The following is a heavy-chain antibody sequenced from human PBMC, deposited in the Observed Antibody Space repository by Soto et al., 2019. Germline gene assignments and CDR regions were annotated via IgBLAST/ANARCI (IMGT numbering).Heavy chain of an antibody. CDR3: ARSQSSGWYSRYYYGMDV. D-gene: IGHD6-19*01. J-gene: IGHJ6*02. Sequence: ASVKVSCKASGYTFTSYDINWVRQATGQGLGWMGWMNPNSGNTGYAQKFQGRVTMTRNTSMSTAYMELSSLRSEDTAVYYCARSQSSGWYSRYYYGMDVWGQGTTVTVSS. CDR2: MNPNSGNT. CDR1: GYTFTSYD. V-gene: IGHV1-8*01.